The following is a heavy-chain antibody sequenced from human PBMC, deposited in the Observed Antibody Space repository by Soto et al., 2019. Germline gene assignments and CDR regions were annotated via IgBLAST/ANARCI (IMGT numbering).Heavy chain of an antibody. Sequence: QVQLVESGGGLVKPGGSLRLSCAASGFTFSDYNIHWIRQAPGKGLEWVSYISTVGGTIYYADSVKGRFTISRDNAKNALYLKMNALRPEDTAVYYGAREADCDGDCFVDAVDIWGQGAKVNVSS. CDR1: GFTFSDYN. CDR3: AREADCDGDCFVDAVDI. D-gene: IGHD2-21*02. CDR2: ISTVGGTI. V-gene: IGHV3-11*01. J-gene: IGHJ3*02.